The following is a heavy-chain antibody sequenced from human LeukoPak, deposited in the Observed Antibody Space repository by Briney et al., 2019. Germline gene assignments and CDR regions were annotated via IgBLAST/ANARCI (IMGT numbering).Heavy chain of an antibody. CDR2: ISSGSSSI. Sequence: GGSLRLSCAASGFTFSSTSMNWVRQAPGKGLEWVSSISSGSSSIFYADSVKGRFTISRDNAKNSLYLQMNSLRAEDTAVYYCAREFFDREGGTTVLDYWGQGTLVTVSS. CDR1: GFTFSSTS. D-gene: IGHD1-26*01. V-gene: IGHV3-21*01. CDR3: AREFFDREGGTTVLDY. J-gene: IGHJ4*02.